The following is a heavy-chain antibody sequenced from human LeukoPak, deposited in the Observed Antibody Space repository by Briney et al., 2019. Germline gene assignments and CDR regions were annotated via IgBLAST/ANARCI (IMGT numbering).Heavy chain of an antibody. D-gene: IGHD3-9*01. CDR2: IAASGTT. J-gene: IGHJ4*02. CDR1: GGSIKSYY. CDR3: ARFPYFEGFDY. Sequence: SETLSLTCSVSGGSIKSYYWSWIRQPPGKGLEFIGYIAASGTTKHNPSLKSRVTLSMDTSKNQFSLKLRSVTAADTAVYFCARFPYFEGFDYWGQGTQVIVSS. V-gene: IGHV4-4*08.